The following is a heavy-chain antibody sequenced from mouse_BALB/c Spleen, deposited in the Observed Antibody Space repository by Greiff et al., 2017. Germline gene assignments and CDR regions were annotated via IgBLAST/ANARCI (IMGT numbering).Heavy chain of an antibody. CDR2: ISTYYGDA. D-gene: IGHD1-1*01. CDR1: GYTFTDYA. CDR3: ARGFITTVVANWYFDV. Sequence: VQGVESGAELVRPGVSVKISCKGSGYTFTDYAMHWVKQSHAKSLEWIGVISTYYGDASYNQKFKGKATMTVDKSSSTAYMELARLTSEDSAIYYCARGFITTVVANWYFDVWGAGTTVTVSS. J-gene: IGHJ1*01. V-gene: IGHV1S137*01.